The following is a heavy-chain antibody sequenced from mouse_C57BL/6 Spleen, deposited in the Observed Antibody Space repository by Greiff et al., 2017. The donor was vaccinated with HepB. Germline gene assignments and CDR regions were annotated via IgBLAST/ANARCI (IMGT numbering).Heavy chain of an antibody. CDR3: ARSTIYYDYDG. V-gene: IGHV1-55*01. D-gene: IGHD2-4*01. J-gene: IGHJ2*01. Sequence: VQLQQPGAELVKPGASAKMSCKASGYTFTSYWITWVKQRPGQGLEWIGDIYPGSGSTNYNEKFKSKATLTVDTPSSTAYMQLSSLTSEDSAVYYCARSTIYYDYDGWGQGTTLTVSS. CDR1: GYTFTSYW. CDR2: IYPGSGST.